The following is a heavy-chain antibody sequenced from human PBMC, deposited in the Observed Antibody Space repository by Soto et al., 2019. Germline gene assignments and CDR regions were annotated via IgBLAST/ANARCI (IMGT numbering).Heavy chain of an antibody. D-gene: IGHD6-6*01. Sequence: XETLSLTCYVSGYSISSGYYWGWIRQPPVKGLEWLGSVYHSGNTHYSSSLRSRLTISVDTSRNQFSLKLSSVTAADTAVFYCAREYSSSSGYFDFWGQGTLVTVSS. CDR1: GYSISSGYY. V-gene: IGHV4-38-2*02. CDR2: VYHSGNT. CDR3: AREYSSSSGYFDF. J-gene: IGHJ4*02.